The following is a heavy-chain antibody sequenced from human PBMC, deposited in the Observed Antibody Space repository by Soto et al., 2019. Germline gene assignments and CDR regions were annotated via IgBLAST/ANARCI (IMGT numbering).Heavy chain of an antibody. D-gene: IGHD3-10*01. J-gene: IGHJ4*02. CDR2: IYSGGYT. CDR1: GFTVSNNY. V-gene: IGHV3-53*01. CDR3: ATAPGGGGY. Sequence: EVQLVESGGGLIQPGGSLRLSCAVSGFTVSNNYMSWVRQAPGKGLEGVSVIYSGGYTAYGDSVKGRFTISRDNSKNIPYPQKNPLGPAHPAVYYCATAPGGGGYWGQGTLVTVSS.